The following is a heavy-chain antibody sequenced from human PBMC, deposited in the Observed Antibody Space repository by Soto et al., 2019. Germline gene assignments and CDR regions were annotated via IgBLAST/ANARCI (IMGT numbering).Heavy chain of an antibody. Sequence: SLSNCCAAFGFTFSGYGMHWVRQAPGKGLEWVAVISYDGSNKYYADSVKGRVTISRDNSKNTLYLQMNSLRAEDTAVYYCAKDLGGIAGTETFYGMDVWGQGTTVTVSS. CDR2: ISYDGSNK. CDR1: GFTFSGYG. V-gene: IGHV3-30*18. J-gene: IGHJ6*02. D-gene: IGHD6-13*01. CDR3: AKDLGGIAGTETFYGMDV.